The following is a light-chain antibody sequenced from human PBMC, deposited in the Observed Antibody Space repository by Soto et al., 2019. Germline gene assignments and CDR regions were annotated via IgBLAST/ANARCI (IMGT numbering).Light chain of an antibody. V-gene: IGLV2-23*01. J-gene: IGLJ3*02. Sequence: QSALTQPASVSGSPGQSITISCTGTSSDVGSYNLVSWYQQHPGKAPKLMIDEGTKRPSGVSNRFSGSKSGNTASLTISGLQADDEADYYCCSYAGRSTWVFGGGTKVTVL. CDR1: SSDVGSYNL. CDR2: EGT. CDR3: CSYAGRSTWV.